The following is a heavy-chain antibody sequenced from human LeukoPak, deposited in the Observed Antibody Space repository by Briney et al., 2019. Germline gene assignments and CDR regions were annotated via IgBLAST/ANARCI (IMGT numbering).Heavy chain of an antibody. V-gene: IGHV4-39*07. CDR1: GGSFSSSSYY. J-gene: IGHJ4*02. Sequence: SETLSLTCTVSGGSFSSSSYYWGWIRQPPGKGLEWIGSIYYSGSTYYNPSLKSRVTISVDTSKNQFSLKLSSVTAADTAVYYCAKDSGFSVLLNQYYFDYWGQGTLVTVSS. CDR3: AKDSGFSVLLNQYYFDY. D-gene: IGHD2/OR15-2a*01. CDR2: IYYSGST.